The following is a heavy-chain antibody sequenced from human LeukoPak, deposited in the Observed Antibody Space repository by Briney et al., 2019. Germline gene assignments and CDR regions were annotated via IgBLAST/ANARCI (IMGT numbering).Heavy chain of an antibody. CDR2: IYYSGST. D-gene: IGHD6-13*01. CDR1: GGSISSGDYY. Sequence: SETLSLTCTVSGGSISSGDYYWSWIRQPPGKGLEWIGYIYYSGSTYYNPSLKSRVTISVDTSKNQFSLKLSSVTAADTAVYYCARAWSSSWLGSYYFDYWGQGTLVTVSS. V-gene: IGHV4-30-4*01. J-gene: IGHJ4*02. CDR3: ARAWSSSWLGSYYFDY.